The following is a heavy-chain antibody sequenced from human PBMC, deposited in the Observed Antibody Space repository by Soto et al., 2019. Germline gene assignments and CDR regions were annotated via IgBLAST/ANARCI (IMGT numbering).Heavy chain of an antibody. D-gene: IGHD1-26*01. Sequence: PGESLKISCSISGYNFTAYWITWVRQMPGRGLEWMGRIAPTDSYTKYSPSFQGHVTISVDRSTTTAYLQWSSLKASDTAMYYGARPRSNLMGFDYWGQGTQVTVSS. CDR2: IAPTDSYT. J-gene: IGHJ4*01. CDR1: GYNFTAYW. CDR3: ARPRSNLMGFDY. V-gene: IGHV5-10-1*01.